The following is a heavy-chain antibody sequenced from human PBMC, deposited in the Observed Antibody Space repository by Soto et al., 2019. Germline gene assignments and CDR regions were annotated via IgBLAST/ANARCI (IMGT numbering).Heavy chain of an antibody. J-gene: IGHJ4*02. CDR2: ISYDGSNK. CDR3: ASWERDY. D-gene: IGHD1-26*01. Sequence: QVQLVESGGGVVQPGRSLRLSCAASGFTFSSYAMHWVRQAPGKGLEWVAVISYDGSNKYYADSVKGRFTISRDNSKNTLYLQMNSLRAEDTAVYYCASWERDYWGQGTLVTVSS. V-gene: IGHV3-30-3*01. CDR1: GFTFSSYA.